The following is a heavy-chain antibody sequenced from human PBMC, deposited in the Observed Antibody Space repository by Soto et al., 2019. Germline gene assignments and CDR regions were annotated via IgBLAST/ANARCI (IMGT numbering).Heavy chain of an antibody. Sequence: QVQLVESGGGVVQPGRSPRLSCAASGFTFSNFGMHWVRQAPGKRLEWVAAISSDGGDKYYSHSVKDRFTVSRDNSRNTLFLQMNRLRVEDTAVYYCVKGSDVARQALERWRLGILLTVSS. CDR2: ISSDGGDK. D-gene: IGHD1-1*01. J-gene: IGHJ4*02. V-gene: IGHV3-30*18. CDR1: GFTFSNFG. CDR3: VKGSDVARQALER.